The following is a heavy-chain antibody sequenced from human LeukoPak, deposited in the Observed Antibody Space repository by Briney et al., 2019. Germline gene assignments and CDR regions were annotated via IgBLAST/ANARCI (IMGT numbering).Heavy chain of an antibody. V-gene: IGHV1-69*05. CDR1: GGTFTSYA. J-gene: IGHJ4*02. CDR3: ARDTPYYNSSGYPY. D-gene: IGHD3-22*01. CDR2: IIPTFGTA. Sequence: SVKVSCXASGGTFTSYAISWVRQAPGQGLEWMGRIIPTFGTANYAQKFQGRVTITTDESTSTAYMELSSLRSEDTAVYYCARDTPYYNSSGYPYWGQGTLVTVSS.